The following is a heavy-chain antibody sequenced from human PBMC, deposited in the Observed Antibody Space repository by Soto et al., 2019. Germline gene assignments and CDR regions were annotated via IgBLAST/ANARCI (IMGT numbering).Heavy chain of an antibody. CDR3: ARVRKGCGGNSEGCLNYYYYGMDV. CDR1: GYTFTSYY. D-gene: IGHD2-21*02. J-gene: IGHJ6*02. Sequence: SSVKVSCKASGYTFTSYYMHWVRQAPGQGLEWMGIINPSGGSTSYAQKFQGRVTMTRDTSTSTVYMELSSLRSEDTAVYYCARVRKGCGGNSEGCLNYYYYGMDVWGQGTTVTVSS. V-gene: IGHV1-46*01. CDR2: INPSGGST.